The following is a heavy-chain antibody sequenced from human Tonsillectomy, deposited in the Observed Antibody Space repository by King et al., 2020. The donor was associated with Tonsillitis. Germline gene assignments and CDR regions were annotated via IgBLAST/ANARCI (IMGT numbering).Heavy chain of an antibody. V-gene: IGHV5-10-1*03. Sequence: QLVQSGAEVKKPGESLRISCKGSGYSFTSYWISWVRQMPGKGLEWMGRIDPNDSYSNYSPSFRGHVTISADKSISTAYLQWSSLKASDTAMYYCARDTRTWRSWRDYHYYMDVWGKGTTVTVSS. D-gene: IGHD1-26*01. CDR2: IDPNDSYS. CDR3: ARDTRTWRSWRDYHYYMDV. J-gene: IGHJ6*03. CDR1: GYSFTSYW.